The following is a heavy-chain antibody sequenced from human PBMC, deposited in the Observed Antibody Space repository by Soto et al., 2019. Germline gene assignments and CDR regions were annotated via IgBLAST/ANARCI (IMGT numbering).Heavy chain of an antibody. J-gene: IGHJ6*03. CDR3: ARGLSLPAANYGDYYYYMDV. CDR2: MNPNRGNT. Sequence: ASVKVSCKASGYTFTSYDINWVRQATGQGLEWMGWMNPNRGNTGYAQKFQGRVTMTRNTSISTAYMELSSLRSEDTAVYYCARGLSLPAANYGDYYYYMDVWGKGTTVTVSS. D-gene: IGHD2-2*01. CDR1: GYTFTSYD. V-gene: IGHV1-8*01.